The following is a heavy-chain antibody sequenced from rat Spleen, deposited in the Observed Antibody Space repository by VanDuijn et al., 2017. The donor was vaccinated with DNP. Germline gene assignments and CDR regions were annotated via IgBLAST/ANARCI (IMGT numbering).Heavy chain of an antibody. CDR1: GFTFSDYY. CDR2: INYDGNST. V-gene: IGHV5-29*01. Sequence: EVQLVESDGGLVQPGRSLKLSCAASGFTFSDYYMAWVRQAPTKGLEWVATINYDGNSTHYRDSVKGRFTISRDNGKRTLHLQMDSQRSEDTATYYCARLGYYDGSYPNWFAYWGQGTLVTVSS. D-gene: IGHD1-12*03. CDR3: ARLGYYDGSYPNWFAY. J-gene: IGHJ3*01.